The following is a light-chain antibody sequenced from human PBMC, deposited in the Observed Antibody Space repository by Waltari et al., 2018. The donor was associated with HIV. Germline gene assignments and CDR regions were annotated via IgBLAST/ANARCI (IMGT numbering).Light chain of an antibody. Sequence: QSALTQPASVSGSPGQSITISCTGTSSDVGGYHYVSCYQPHPGTAPKRMIYEVSNRPSGVSNRFSGSKSGNTASLTISGLQAEDEADYYCSSYTSSSTLDVVFGGGTKLTVL. CDR3: SSYTSSSTLDVV. CDR2: EVS. J-gene: IGLJ2*01. CDR1: SSDVGGYHY. V-gene: IGLV2-14*01.